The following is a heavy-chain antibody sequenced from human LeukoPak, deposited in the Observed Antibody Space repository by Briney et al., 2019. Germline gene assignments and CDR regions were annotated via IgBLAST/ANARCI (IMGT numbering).Heavy chain of an antibody. V-gene: IGHV4-34*01. D-gene: IGHD5/OR15-5a*01. CDR2: INHSGST. CDR1: GGSFSGCY. J-gene: IGHJ6*02. Sequence: SETLSLTCAVYGGSFSGCYWSWIRQPPGKGLEWIGEINHSGSTNYNPSLKSRVTISVDTSKNQFSLKLSSVTAADTAVYYCARRSKRIYYYGMDVWGQGTTVTVSS. CDR3: ARRSKRIYYYGMDV.